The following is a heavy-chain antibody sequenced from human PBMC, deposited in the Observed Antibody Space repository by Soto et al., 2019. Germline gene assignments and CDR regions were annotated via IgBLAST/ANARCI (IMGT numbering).Heavy chain of an antibody. Sequence: KPSETLSLTCAVYGGSFSGYYWSWIRQPPGKGLEWIGEINHSGSTNYNPSLKSRVTISVDTSKNQFSLKLSSVTAADTAVYYCARGLEGHWNWGLYYYYYGMDVWGQGTTVTVSS. J-gene: IGHJ6*02. CDR3: ARGLEGHWNWGLYYYYYGMDV. CDR1: GGSFSGYY. D-gene: IGHD1-7*01. CDR2: INHSGST. V-gene: IGHV4-34*01.